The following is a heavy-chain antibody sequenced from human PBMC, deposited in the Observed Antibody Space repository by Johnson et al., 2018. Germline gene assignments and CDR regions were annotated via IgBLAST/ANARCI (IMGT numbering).Heavy chain of an antibody. V-gene: IGHV4-34*01. D-gene: IGHD3-16*01. J-gene: IGHJ1*01. CDR2: INHSGST. Sequence: VQLQQWGAGQLKPSETLSLTCAVYGGSFGGYYWTWIRQPPGKGLEWIGEINHSGSTNYNPSLKSRLTISVDTSNNQFSLKLTSVTAADTAVYYCAKDYEQYLQHWGQGTLVTVSS. CDR3: AKDYEQYLQH. CDR1: GGSFGGYY.